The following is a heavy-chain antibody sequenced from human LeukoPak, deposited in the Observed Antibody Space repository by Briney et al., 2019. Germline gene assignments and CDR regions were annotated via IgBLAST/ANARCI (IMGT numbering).Heavy chain of an antibody. CDR3: ARVGASWNYDSSGYHQTRFDY. Sequence: ASVKVSCKASGYTFTSYYMHWVRQAPGQGLEWMGIINPNGGSTSYAQKFQGRVTMTRDTSKSTVYMEMSSMRYEDTAVFYCARVGASWNYDSSGYHQTRFDYWGQGTLVTVSS. V-gene: IGHV1-46*01. CDR2: INPNGGST. D-gene: IGHD3-22*01. J-gene: IGHJ4*02. CDR1: GYTFTSYY.